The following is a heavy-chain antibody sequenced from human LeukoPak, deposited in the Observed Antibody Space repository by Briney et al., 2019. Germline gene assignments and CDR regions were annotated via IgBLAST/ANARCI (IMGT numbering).Heavy chain of an antibody. CDR3: ATQRSGWHYFDY. CDR1: GFTFSNYA. D-gene: IGHD6-19*01. J-gene: IGHJ4*02. V-gene: IGHV3-23*01. CDR2: ISSSGSST. Sequence: GGFLRLSCAASGFTFSNYAMSWVRQAPGKGLKWVSSISSSGSSTYYADSVKGRFTISRDNSKNTLFLQMNSLRAEDTAVYYCATQRSGWHYFDYWGQGTLVTVSS.